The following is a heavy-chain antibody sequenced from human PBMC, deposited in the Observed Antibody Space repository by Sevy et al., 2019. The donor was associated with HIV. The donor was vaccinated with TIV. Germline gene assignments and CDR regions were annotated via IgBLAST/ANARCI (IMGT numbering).Heavy chain of an antibody. CDR2: IYHSGST. J-gene: IGHJ6*03. CDR3: ARHERDSGSYKNYSYYYYMDV. V-gene: IGHV4-38-2*01. Sequence: QSQTLSLTCAVSGYSISSGYYWGWIRQPPGKGLEWIGSIYHSGSTYYNPSLKSRVTISVDTSKNQFSLKLSSVTAADTAVYFCARHERDSGSYKNYSYYYYMDVWGKGTTVTVSS. D-gene: IGHD6-6*01. CDR1: GYSISSGYY.